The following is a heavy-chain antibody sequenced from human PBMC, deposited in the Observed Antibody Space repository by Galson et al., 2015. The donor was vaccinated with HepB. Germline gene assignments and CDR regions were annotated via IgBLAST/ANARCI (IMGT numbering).Heavy chain of an antibody. CDR1: GFTFSSYA. CDR2: IGGSDGNT. J-gene: IGHJ6*02. V-gene: IGHV3-23*01. Sequence: SLRLSCAASGFTFSSYAMIWLRQAPGKGLEWVSAIGGSDGNTYYADSVKGRFTISRDNSRNMVYMQMNSLRAEDTAVYYCAKILDTVTSFYYGMDVWGQGTTVTVSS. D-gene: IGHD4-17*01. CDR3: AKILDTVTSFYYGMDV.